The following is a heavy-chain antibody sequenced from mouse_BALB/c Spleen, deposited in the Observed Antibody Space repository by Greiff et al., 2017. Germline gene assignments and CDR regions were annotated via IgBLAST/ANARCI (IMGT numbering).Heavy chain of an antibody. CDR2: IDPANGNT. V-gene: IGHV14-3*02. Sequence: EVQVVESGAELVKPGASVKLSCTASGFNIKDTYMHWVKQRPEQGLEWIGRIDPANGNTKYDPKFQGKATITADTSSNTAYLQLSSLTSEDTAVYYCARGGGGYYWFAYWGQGTLVTVSA. CDR1: GFNIKDTY. D-gene: IGHD2-3*01. CDR3: ARGGGGYYWFAY. J-gene: IGHJ3*01.